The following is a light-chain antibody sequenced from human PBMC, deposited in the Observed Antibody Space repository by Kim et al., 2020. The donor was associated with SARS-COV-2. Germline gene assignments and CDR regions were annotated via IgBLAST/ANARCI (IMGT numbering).Light chain of an antibody. CDR1: RLGDKY. V-gene: IGLV3-1*01. CDR3: HVWDSTTTV. CDR2: QDT. Sequence: VYPGQTASITCSGDRLGDKYACWYQQKPGQSPVVVIDQDTKRPSGIPERFSGSNSGNTATLTISGTQAMDEADYYCHVWDSTTTVFGGGTQLTVL. J-gene: IGLJ2*01.